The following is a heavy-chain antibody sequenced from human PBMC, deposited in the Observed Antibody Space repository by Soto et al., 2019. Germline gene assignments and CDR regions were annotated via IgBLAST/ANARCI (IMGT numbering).Heavy chain of an antibody. CDR2: IYYSGST. J-gene: IGHJ4*02. V-gene: IGHV4-59*01. D-gene: IGHD4-17*01. Sequence: SETLSLTFTVSGGAISSYYWSWIRQPPGKGLEWIGYIYYSGSTNYNPSLKSRVTISVDTSKNQFSLKLSSVTAADTAVYYCARGRTTTVTTLAYFDYWGQGTLFTVSS. CDR1: GGAISSYY. CDR3: ARGRTTTVTTLAYFDY.